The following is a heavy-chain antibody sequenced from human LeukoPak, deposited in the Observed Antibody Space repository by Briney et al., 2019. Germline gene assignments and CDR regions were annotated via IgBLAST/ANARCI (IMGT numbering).Heavy chain of an antibody. Sequence: GGSLILSCAASGFTFDYYSMSWVRQAPGKGLEWVSAINWNGGSTGYADSVKGRYTISRDNAKNSLYLQMNSLRAEDTALYYCAREDYYDSSGYYLYWGQGTLVSVSS. CDR2: INWNGGST. D-gene: IGHD3-22*01. J-gene: IGHJ4*02. CDR1: GFTFDYYS. CDR3: AREDYYDSSGYYLY. V-gene: IGHV3-20*04.